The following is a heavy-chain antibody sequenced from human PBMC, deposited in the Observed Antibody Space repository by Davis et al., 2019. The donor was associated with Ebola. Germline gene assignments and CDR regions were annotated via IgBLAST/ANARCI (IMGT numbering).Heavy chain of an antibody. J-gene: IGHJ6*03. Sequence: GESLKISCAASGFTFSSYSMNWVRQAPGKGLEWVSSISSSSSYIYYADSVKGRFTISRDNAKNSLYLQMNSLRAEDTAVYYCARAPRYDFWSGYYEDYYYYYYMDVWGKGTTVTVSS. CDR1: GFTFSSYS. V-gene: IGHV3-21*01. CDR3: ARAPRYDFWSGYYEDYYYYYYMDV. CDR2: ISSSSSYI. D-gene: IGHD3-3*01.